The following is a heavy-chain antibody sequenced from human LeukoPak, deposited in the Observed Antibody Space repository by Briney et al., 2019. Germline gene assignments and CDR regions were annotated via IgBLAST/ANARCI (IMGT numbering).Heavy chain of an antibody. CDR1: GYIFTSYG. CDR2: ISAYNGNT. V-gene: IGHV1-18*01. J-gene: IGHJ6*03. D-gene: IGHD3-10*01. CDR3: ATLQGGGGELFSSCYYYYYMDV. Sequence: GASVKVSCKASGYIFTSYGISGVRQAPGQGVEWMVWISAYNGNTNYAQKVQGRVTMTTDTSTSTAYMELRSLRSDDTAVYYCATLQGGGGELFSSCYYYYYMDVWGKGTTVTISS.